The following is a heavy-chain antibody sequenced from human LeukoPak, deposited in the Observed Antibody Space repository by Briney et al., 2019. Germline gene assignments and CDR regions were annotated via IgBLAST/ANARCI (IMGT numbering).Heavy chain of an antibody. J-gene: IGHJ6*03. V-gene: IGHV3-NL1*01. CDR3: ARASSSRAYYYYYSTDV. CDR1: GFTFSSYG. Sequence: GRSLRLAFSASGFTFSSYGMHWVRQAPGKGLEWVSVIYSGGSTYYAASVKGRFTISRHNSKTTPYLQMNSLRAQDTAVYYCARASSSRAYYYYYSTDVWGKGNTVTVSS. D-gene: IGHD6-6*01. CDR2: IYSGGST.